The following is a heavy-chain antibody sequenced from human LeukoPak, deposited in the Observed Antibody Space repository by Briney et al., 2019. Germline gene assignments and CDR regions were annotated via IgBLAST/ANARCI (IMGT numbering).Heavy chain of an antibody. CDR1: GFTFSSYS. V-gene: IGHV3-21*01. CDR2: ISSSSSYI. D-gene: IGHD4-17*01. CDR3: AKGAGYGDLGYFYYMDV. Sequence: GGSLRLSCAASGFTFSSYSMNWVRQAPGKGLEWVSSISSSSSYIYYADSVKGRFTISRDNAKNSLYLQMNSLRAEDTAVYYCAKGAGYGDLGYFYYMDVWGKGTTVTVSS. J-gene: IGHJ6*03.